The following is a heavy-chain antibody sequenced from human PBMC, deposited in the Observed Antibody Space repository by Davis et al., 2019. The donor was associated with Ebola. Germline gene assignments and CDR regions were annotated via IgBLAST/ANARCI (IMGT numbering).Heavy chain of an antibody. V-gene: IGHV5-51*01. CDR1: GYSFAYQW. CDR3: SSLRRTITGMDDGFDI. CDR2: IYICDSDT. D-gene: IGHD2-8*02. Sequence: GESLKTSCKGSGYSFAYQWIGRVRQMPGKGLEWMGIIYICDSDTRYSPSLRGQVIISADKSIKTAFLQWSSLKASDTAMYYCSSLRRTITGMDDGFDIWGQGTMVTVSS. J-gene: IGHJ3*02.